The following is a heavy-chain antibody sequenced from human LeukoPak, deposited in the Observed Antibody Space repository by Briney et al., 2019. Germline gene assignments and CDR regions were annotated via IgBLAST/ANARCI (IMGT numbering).Heavy chain of an antibody. CDR3: AREDDAFDI. V-gene: IGHV4-59*01. Sequence: SETLSLTCTVSGGSISSYYWSWIRQPPGKGLEWIGYIYYSGSTNYNPSLKSRVTISVDTSRNQFSLKLSSVTAADTAVYYCAREDDAFDIWGQGTMVTVSS. CDR1: GGSISSYY. J-gene: IGHJ3*02. CDR2: IYYSGST.